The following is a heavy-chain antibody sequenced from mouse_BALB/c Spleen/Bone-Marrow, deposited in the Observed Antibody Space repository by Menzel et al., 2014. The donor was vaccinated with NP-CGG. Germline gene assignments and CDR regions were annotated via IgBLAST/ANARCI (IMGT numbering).Heavy chain of an antibody. D-gene: IGHD3-1*01. CDR3: ARDSSGYFDY. Sequence: EVMLVESGGGLVKPGGSLKLSCAASEFTFSSYAMSWVRQSPEKRLEWVAEISSGGSYTYYPDTVTGRFTISRDNAKSTLYLEMSSLRSEDTAMYYCARDSSGYFDYWGQGTTITVSS. J-gene: IGHJ2*01. CDR1: EFTFSSYA. CDR2: ISSGGSYT. V-gene: IGHV5-9-4*01.